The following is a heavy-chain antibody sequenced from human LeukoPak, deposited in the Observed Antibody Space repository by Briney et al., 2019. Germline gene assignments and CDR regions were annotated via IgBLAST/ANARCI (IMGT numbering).Heavy chain of an antibody. D-gene: IGHD6-19*01. CDR1: GFTVSSNY. CDR2: IKQDGSEK. CDR3: ARDKVEQWLVRYYYYGMDV. Sequence: GGSLRLSCAASGFTVSSNYMSWVRQAPGKGLEWVANIKQDGSEKYYVDSVKGRFTISRDNAKNSLYLQMNSLRAEDTAVYYCARDKVEQWLVRYYYYGMDVWGQGTTVTVSS. J-gene: IGHJ6*02. V-gene: IGHV3-7*01.